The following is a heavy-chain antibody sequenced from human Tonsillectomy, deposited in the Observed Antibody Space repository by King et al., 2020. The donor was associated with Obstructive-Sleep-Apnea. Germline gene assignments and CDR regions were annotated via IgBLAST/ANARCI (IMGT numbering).Heavy chain of an antibody. CDR1: GFTFSTYA. CDR3: ARVRQYQLLNAFDI. D-gene: IGHD2-2*01. J-gene: IGHJ3*02. Sequence: QLVQSGGGVVQPGRSLRLSCAASGFTFSTYAMHWVRQAPGKGLEWVAAISNDETNKDYADSGKGRFTISRDNSKNTLYLQMNSLTVEDTAVYYCARVRQYQLLNAFDIWGQGTMVTVSS. CDR2: ISNDETNK. V-gene: IGHV3-30*04.